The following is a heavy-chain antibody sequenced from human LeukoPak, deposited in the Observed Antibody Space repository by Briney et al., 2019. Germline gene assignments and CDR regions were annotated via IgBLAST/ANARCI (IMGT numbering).Heavy chain of an antibody. J-gene: IGHJ4*02. CDR2: IYYTGIT. V-gene: IGHV4-59*08. D-gene: IGHD4-23*01. CDR3: ATLTAVVTPSYFDY. Sequence: SETLSLTCTVSGGSISSFYWSWIRQPPGKGLEWIGYIYYTGITNYNPSLKSRVTISVDTSKSQFSLKLSSVTAADTAVYYCATLTAVVTPSYFDYWGQGTLVTVSS. CDR1: GGSISSFY.